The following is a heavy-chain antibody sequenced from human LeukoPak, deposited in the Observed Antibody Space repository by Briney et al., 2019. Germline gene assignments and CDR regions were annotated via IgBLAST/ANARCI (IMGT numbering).Heavy chain of an antibody. Sequence: GGSLRLSCAASGFTFSSYSMNWVRQAPGKGLEWVSSISSSSSYIYYADSVKGRFTISRDNAKNSLYLQMNSLRPEDTAVYYCARIRVTRAFDIWGQGTVVTVSS. V-gene: IGHV3-21*01. J-gene: IGHJ3*02. CDR3: ARIRVTRAFDI. CDR2: ISSSSSYI. D-gene: IGHD2-21*02. CDR1: GFTFSSYS.